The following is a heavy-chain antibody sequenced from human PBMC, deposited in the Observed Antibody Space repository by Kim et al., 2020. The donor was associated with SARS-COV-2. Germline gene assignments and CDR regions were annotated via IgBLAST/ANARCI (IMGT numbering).Heavy chain of an antibody. J-gene: IGHJ5*02. V-gene: IGHV3-21*01. CDR1: GFTFSSYR. D-gene: IGHD3-10*01. CDR2: ISSSSSYI. CDR3: ASGCAYYVSGSYNCFDP. Sequence: GGSLRLSCAASGFTFSSYRMNWVRQAPGKGLEWVSSISSSSSYIYYADSVKGRFTISRDNAKNTLYLQMNSLRAEDTAVYYCASGCAYYVSGSYNCFDPWGQGTLVTVSS.